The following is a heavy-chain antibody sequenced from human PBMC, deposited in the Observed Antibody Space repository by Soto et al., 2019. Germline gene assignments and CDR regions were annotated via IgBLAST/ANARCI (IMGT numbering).Heavy chain of an antibody. D-gene: IGHD3-10*01. CDR1: GFTFSSYG. J-gene: IGHJ6*03. V-gene: IGHV3-33*01. CDR2: IWYDGSNK. CDR3: ARDANHITMVRGVSSGRYMDV. Sequence: GGSLRLSCAASGFTFSSYGMHWVRQAPGKGLEWVAVIWYDGSNKYYADSVKGRFTISRDNSKNTLYLQMNSLRAEDTAVYYCARDANHITMVRGVSSGRYMDVWGKGTTVTVSS.